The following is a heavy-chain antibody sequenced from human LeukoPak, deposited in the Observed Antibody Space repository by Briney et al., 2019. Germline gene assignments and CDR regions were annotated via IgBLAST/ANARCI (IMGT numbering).Heavy chain of an antibody. V-gene: IGHV3-48*02. Sequence: GSLRLSCAASGFTFSSYSMNWVRQAPGKGLEWVSSISSSSSAIYYADSVKGRFSISRDNAKNSLYLQMNSLRDEDTAVYYCARGRVGATLYFFDYWGQGTLVTVSS. J-gene: IGHJ4*02. CDR1: GFTFSSYS. CDR2: ISSSSSAI. CDR3: ARGRVGATLYFFDY. D-gene: IGHD1-26*01.